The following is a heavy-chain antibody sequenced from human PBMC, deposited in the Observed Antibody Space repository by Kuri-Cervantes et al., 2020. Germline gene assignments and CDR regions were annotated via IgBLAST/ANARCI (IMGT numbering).Heavy chain of an antibody. CDR1: GFIFDDYG. CDR3: AKGRHYCSGGSCYLDY. CDR2: ISGSGGST. Sequence: GESLKISCAASGFIFDDYGMSWVRQAPGKGLEWVSGISGSGGSTYYADSVKGRFTISRDNSKNTLYLQMNSLRAEDTAVYYCAKGRHYCSGGSCYLDYWGQGTLVTVSS. V-gene: IGHV3-23*01. J-gene: IGHJ4*02. D-gene: IGHD2-15*01.